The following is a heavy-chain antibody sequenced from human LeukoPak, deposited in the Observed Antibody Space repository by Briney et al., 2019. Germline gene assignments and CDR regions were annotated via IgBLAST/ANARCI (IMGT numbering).Heavy chain of an antibody. J-gene: IGHJ4*02. CDR3: ARGLGYSYGPHFEY. D-gene: IGHD5-18*01. CDR1: GGSFSGYY. V-gene: IGHV4-34*01. CDR2: INHSGST. Sequence: PSETLSLTCPVYGGSFSGYYWSWIRQPPWKGLEWIGEINHSGSTNYNPSLKSRVTISVDTSKNQFSLKLSSVTAADTAVYYCARGLGYSYGPHFEYWGQGTLVTVSS.